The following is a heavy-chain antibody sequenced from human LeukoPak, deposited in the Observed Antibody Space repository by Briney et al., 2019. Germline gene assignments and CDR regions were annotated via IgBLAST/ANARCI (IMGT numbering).Heavy chain of an antibody. CDR3: ARDGVVRGVIGE. CDR1: GDSISRYY. Sequence: SETLSLTCTVSGDSISRYYWSWIRQPAGKGLEWIGRIYTSGSTNYNPSLKSRVTMSVDTSKNQFSLKLSSVTAADTAVYYCARDGVVRGVIGEWGQGTLVTVSS. V-gene: IGHV4-4*07. J-gene: IGHJ4*02. CDR2: IYTSGST. D-gene: IGHD3-10*01.